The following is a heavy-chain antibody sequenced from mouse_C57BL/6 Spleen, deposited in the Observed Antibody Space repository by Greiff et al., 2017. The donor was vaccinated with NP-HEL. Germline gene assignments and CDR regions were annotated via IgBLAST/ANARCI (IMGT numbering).Heavy chain of an antibody. D-gene: IGHD2-4*01. CDR3: ARYYYDSLFDY. J-gene: IGHJ2*01. CDR2: INPNNGGT. V-gene: IGHV1-26*01. CDR1: GYTFTDYY. Sequence: EVQLQQSGPELVKPGASVKISCKASGYTFTDYYMNWVKQSHGKSLEWIGDINPNNGGTSYNQKFKGKATLTVDKSSSTAYMELRSLTSEDSAVYYCARYYYDSLFDYWGQGTTLTVSS.